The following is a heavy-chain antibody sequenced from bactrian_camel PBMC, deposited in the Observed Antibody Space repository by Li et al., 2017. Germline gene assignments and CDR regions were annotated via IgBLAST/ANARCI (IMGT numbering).Heavy chain of an antibody. V-gene: IGHV3-2*01. CDR2: ITGAGSAT. CDR3: ATRATRGVPLEFVD. Sequence: HVQLVESGGGLVQPGGSLRLSCAASGFTFSTYYMSWVRQAPGKGLEWVSSITGAGSATAYEDSVKGRFTISRDNAKNTMYLQMNSLKSEDTALYYCATRATRGVPLEFVDWGRGTQVTVS. J-gene: IGHJ4*01. CDR1: GFTFSTYY. D-gene: IGHD1*01.